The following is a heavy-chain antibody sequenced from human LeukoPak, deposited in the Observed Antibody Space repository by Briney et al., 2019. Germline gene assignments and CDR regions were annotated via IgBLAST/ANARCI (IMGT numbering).Heavy chain of an antibody. J-gene: IGHJ4*02. CDR1: GASISRSSNY. V-gene: IGHV4-39*01. CDR2: VFYSGST. D-gene: IGHD2-15*01. CDR3: ARLWSTDCSGGSCPHQPNY. Sequence: PSETLSLTCTVSGASISRSSNYWGWIRQPPVKGLEWIGSVFYSGSTYYNPSLKSRVTMSVDTSKNQFSLKLSSVIAADTAVYYCARLWSTDCSGGSCPHQPNYWGQGTLVTVSS.